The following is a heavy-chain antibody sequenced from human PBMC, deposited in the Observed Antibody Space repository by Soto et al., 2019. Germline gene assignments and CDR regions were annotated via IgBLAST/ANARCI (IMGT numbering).Heavy chain of an antibody. CDR2: INNSGDT. J-gene: IGHJ4*02. Sequence: EVQLLESGGGLVQPGGSLRLSCAVSGFSFGSYAMSWVRQSPGRGLEWVSIINNSGDTYYADSVKGRFTISRDNSKNMLYVQRNSLRAEDTAVYYCGKALWPSSGYFWSGYSLFDFWGQGTLVTVSS. D-gene: IGHD3-3*01. V-gene: IGHV3-23*01. CDR3: GKALWPSSGYFWSGYSLFDF. CDR1: GFSFGSYA.